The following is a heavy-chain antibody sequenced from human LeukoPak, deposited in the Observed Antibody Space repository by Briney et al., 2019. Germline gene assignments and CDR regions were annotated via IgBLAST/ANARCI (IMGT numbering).Heavy chain of an antibody. CDR2: IYYSGST. Sequence: PSETLSLTCTVSGGSISDYYWSWIRQPAGKGLEWIGYIYYSGSTNCNPSLKSRVTISVDTSKNQFSLKLSSVTAADTAVYYCARAFSGSYYGAFDIWGQGTMVTVSS. V-gene: IGHV4-59*01. D-gene: IGHD1-26*01. CDR3: ARAFSGSYYGAFDI. CDR1: GGSISDYY. J-gene: IGHJ3*02.